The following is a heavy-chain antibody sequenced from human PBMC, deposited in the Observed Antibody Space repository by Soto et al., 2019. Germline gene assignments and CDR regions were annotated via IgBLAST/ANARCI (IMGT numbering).Heavy chain of an antibody. CDR3: AHRRRFGDYNHFGY. D-gene: IGHD4-17*01. CDR2: IYWDDDK. J-gene: IGHJ4*02. CDR1: GFSLNTAGVA. Sequence: QITLQESGPTLVKPTETLTLTCSFSGFSLNTAGVAVGWFRQPPGKALEWLGLIYWDDDKRYRPSLKSRLTITKDTSKNQVVSTMTNMDPVDTATYYCAHRRRFGDYNHFGYWGQGTLVTVSS. V-gene: IGHV2-5*02.